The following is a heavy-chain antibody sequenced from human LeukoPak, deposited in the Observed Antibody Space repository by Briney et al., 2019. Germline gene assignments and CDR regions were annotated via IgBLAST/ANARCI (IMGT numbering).Heavy chain of an antibody. V-gene: IGHV3-33*01. D-gene: IGHD3-16*01. CDR3: AGGHYDNFGWNDY. CDR1: GFTFSSYG. Sequence: QPGRSLRLSCAASGFTFSSYGMHWFRQAPGKGLEWVAVIWYDGSNKYYADSVKGRFTISRDNSKNTLYLQMNSLRAEDTAVYYCAGGHYDNFGWNDYWGQGTLVTVSS. CDR2: IWYDGSNK. J-gene: IGHJ4*02.